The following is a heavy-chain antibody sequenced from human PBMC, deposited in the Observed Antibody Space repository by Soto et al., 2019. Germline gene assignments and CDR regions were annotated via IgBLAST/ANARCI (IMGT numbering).Heavy chain of an antibody. J-gene: IGHJ5*02. CDR3: ARDPGGGSNH. Sequence: EVQLVESGGGLVQPGGSLRLSCAASGFTFSSYEMNWVRQAPGKGLEWVSYISSSGSTIYYADSVKGRFTISRDNAKNSLYRQMNSLRDEDTAVYYCARDPGGGSNHWGQGTLVTVSS. D-gene: IGHD6-13*01. V-gene: IGHV3-48*03. CDR2: ISSSGSTI. CDR1: GFTFSSYE.